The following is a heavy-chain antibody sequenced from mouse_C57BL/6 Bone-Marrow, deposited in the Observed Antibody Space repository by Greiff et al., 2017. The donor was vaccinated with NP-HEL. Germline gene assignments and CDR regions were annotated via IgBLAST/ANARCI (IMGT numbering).Heavy chain of an antibody. J-gene: IGHJ3*01. Sequence: QVQLQQPGAELVKPGASVKLSCKASGYTFTSYWMHWVKQRPGQGLEWIGMIHPNSGSTNYNEKFKGKATLTADKSSSTAYMELRSLTSEDSAVYFCARSYDYAFAYWGQGTLVTVSA. CDR1: GYTFTSYW. CDR2: IHPNSGST. CDR3: ARSYDYAFAY. V-gene: IGHV1-64*01. D-gene: IGHD2-4*01.